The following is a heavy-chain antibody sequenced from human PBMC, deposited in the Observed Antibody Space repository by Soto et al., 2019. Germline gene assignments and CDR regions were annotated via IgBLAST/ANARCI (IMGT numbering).Heavy chain of an antibody. Sequence: QVQLVQSGAEVKKPGASVKVSCKASGYTFTGYYMHWVRQAPGQGLEWMGWINPNSGGTNYAQKFQGRVTMTRDTSISTAYMELSRLRSDDRAVYYCARGSSESQLPNNWFDPWGQGTLVTVSS. CDR3: ARGSSESQLPNNWFDP. J-gene: IGHJ5*02. V-gene: IGHV1-2*02. CDR1: GYTFTGYY. D-gene: IGHD2-2*01. CDR2: INPNSGGT.